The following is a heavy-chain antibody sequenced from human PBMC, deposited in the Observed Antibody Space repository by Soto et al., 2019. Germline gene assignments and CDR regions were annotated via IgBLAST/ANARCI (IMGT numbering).Heavy chain of an antibody. D-gene: IGHD6-13*01. CDR2: ITYTGVST. CDR1: EVRFDDSS. CDR3: AKSSVWYPYFDS. V-gene: IGHV3-23*01. Sequence: GGSLSLSCAASEVRFDDSSMSWVRQAPGKGLEWVSSITYTGVSTYYADSVKGRFTIPRDNSRDTLFLQMNSLRAEDTAIYYCAKSSVWYPYFDSWGQGTLVTVSS. J-gene: IGHJ4*02.